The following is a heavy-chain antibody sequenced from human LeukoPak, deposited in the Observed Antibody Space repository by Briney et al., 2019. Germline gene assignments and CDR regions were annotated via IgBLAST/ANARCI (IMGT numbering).Heavy chain of an antibody. CDR1: GGSISSYY. J-gene: IGHJ6*03. Sequence: SETRSLTCTVSGGSISSYYWSWIRQAPGKGLEWIGYICYSGSTNYNPSLKDPVTISVDTSKNQFSLKLSSVTAADTAVYYGARTVNGDDYYYYIDVCDKETTVTVSS. V-gene: IGHV4-59*01. CDR2: ICYSGST. CDR3: ARTVNGDDYYYYIDV. D-gene: IGHD7-27*01.